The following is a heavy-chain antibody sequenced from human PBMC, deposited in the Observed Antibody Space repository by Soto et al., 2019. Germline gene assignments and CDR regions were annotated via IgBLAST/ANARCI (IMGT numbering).Heavy chain of an antibody. CDR2: ISSSGSTI. J-gene: IGHJ4*02. D-gene: IGHD3-10*01. CDR1: GFTFSSYE. Sequence: GGSLRLSCAASGFTFSSYEMNWVRQAPGKGLEWVSYISSSGSTIYYADSVKGRFTISRDNAKNSLYLQMNSLRAEDTAVYYCARDRPAYYYGSGSYFDYWGQGTLVTVSS. CDR3: ARDRPAYYYGSGSYFDY. V-gene: IGHV3-48*03.